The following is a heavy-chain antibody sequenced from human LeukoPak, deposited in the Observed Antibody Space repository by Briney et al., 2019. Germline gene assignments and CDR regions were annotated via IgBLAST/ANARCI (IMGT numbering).Heavy chain of an antibody. Sequence: PGGSLRLSCAASGFTFSSYAMHWVRQAPGKGLEWVAVISYDGSNKYYADSVKGRFTISRDNSKNTLYLQMNSLRAEDTAVYYCAKAPPDYDILTGSLLYYFDYWGQGTLVTVSS. CDR1: GFTFSSYA. D-gene: IGHD3-9*01. CDR3: AKAPPDYDILTGSLLYYFDY. CDR2: ISYDGSNK. V-gene: IGHV3-30-3*01. J-gene: IGHJ4*02.